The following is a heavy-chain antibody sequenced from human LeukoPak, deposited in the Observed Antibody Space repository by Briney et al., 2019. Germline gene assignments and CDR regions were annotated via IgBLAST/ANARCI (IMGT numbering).Heavy chain of an antibody. CDR1: GGSISDYY. CDR2: IYYRGST. CDR3: ARLGTTGRSNFDY. J-gene: IGHJ4*02. Sequence: PSETLSLTCTVSGGSISDYYWGWIRQPPGKGLEWIGYIYYRGSTNYNPSLKSRVTISVDTSKNQVSLKVSSVIAADTAVYFCARLGTTGRSNFDYWGQGTLVTVSS. V-gene: IGHV4-59*08. D-gene: IGHD1-26*01.